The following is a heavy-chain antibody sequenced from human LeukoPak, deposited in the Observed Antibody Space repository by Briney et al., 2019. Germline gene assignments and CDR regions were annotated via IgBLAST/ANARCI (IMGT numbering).Heavy chain of an antibody. CDR1: GGSISSSSYY. V-gene: IGHV4-39*01. CDR3: ARRGAIDNYYYYGMDV. CDR2: IYYSGST. D-gene: IGHD1-26*01. J-gene: IGHJ6*02. Sequence: SETLSLTCTVSGGSISSSSYYWGWIRQSPGKGLEWIGSIYYSGSTYYNPSLKSRVTISVDTSKNQFSLKLSSVTAADTAVYYCARRGAIDNYYYYGMDVWGQGTTVTVSS.